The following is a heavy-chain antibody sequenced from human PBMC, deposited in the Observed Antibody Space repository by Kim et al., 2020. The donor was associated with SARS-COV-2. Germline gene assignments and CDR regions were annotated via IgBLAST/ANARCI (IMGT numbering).Heavy chain of an antibody. J-gene: IGHJ4*02. V-gene: IGHV3-74*01. CDR2: INSDGSST. CDR3: AIPLGSAAAGTGSDY. CDR1: GFTFSSYW. Sequence: GGSLRLSCAASGFTFSSYWMHWVRQAPGKGLVWVSRINSDGSSTSYADSVKGRFTISRDNAKNTLYLQMNSLRAEDTAVYYCAIPLGSAAAGTGSDYWGEGTLVTVSS. D-gene: IGHD6-13*01.